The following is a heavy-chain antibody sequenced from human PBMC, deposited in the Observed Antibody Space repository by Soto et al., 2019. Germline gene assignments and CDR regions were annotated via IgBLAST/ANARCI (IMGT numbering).Heavy chain of an antibody. Sequence: SETLSLTCTVSGGSISSYYWSWIRQSPGKGLEWIGYIYYSGSTKYNPSIKSRINISVDTSKNQFSLKLSSVTAADTAVYYCARGRGDTAMAWYYWGQGTLVTVS. V-gene: IGHV4-59*01. CDR1: GGSISSYY. J-gene: IGHJ4*02. CDR2: IYYSGST. CDR3: ARGRGDTAMAWYY. D-gene: IGHD5-18*01.